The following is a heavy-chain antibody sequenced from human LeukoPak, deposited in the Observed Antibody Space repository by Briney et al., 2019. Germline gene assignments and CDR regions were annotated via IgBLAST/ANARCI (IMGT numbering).Heavy chain of an antibody. D-gene: IGHD3-10*01. V-gene: IGHV1-46*01. J-gene: IGHJ4*02. CDR1: GYTFTSYY. Sequence: ASVEVSCKASGYTFTSYYMHWVRQAPGQGLEWMGIINPSGGSTSYAQKFQGRVTMTRDTSTSTVYMELSSLRSEDTAVYYCAALLSGTGYFDYWGQGTLVTVSS. CDR3: AALLSGTGYFDY. CDR2: INPSGGST.